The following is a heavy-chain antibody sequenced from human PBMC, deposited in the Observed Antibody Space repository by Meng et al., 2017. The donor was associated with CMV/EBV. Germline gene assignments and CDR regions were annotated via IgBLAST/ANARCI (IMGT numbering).Heavy chain of an antibody. V-gene: IGHV4-4*02. CDR3: ARKYYDFWSGYWGYGMDV. CDR2: IYHSGST. D-gene: IGHD3-3*01. Sequence: GSLRLSCAVSGGSISSSNWWSWVRQPPGKGLEWIGEIYHSGSTNYNPSLKSRVTISVDKSKNQFSLKLSSVTAADTAVYYCARKYYDFWSGYWGYGMDVWGRGTTVTVSS. CDR1: GGSISSSNW. J-gene: IGHJ6*02.